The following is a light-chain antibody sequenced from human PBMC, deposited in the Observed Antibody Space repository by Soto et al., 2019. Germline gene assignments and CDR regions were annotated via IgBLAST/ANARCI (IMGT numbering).Light chain of an antibody. J-gene: IGKJ1*01. CDR1: QGISTW. CDR3: QQYNSYLWT. Sequence: DIQMTQSPSTLSASVGDRVTITCRSSQGISTWLAWFQQKPGKAPKLLIYKASNLESGVPARFSGSGSGTEFTLTISSLQPDDFATYYCQQYNSYLWTFGPGTKVEIK. V-gene: IGKV1-5*03. CDR2: KAS.